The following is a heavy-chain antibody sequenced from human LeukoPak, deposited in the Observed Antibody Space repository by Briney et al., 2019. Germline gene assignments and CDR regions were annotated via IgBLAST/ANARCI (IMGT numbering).Heavy chain of an antibody. Sequence: GGSLRLSCAASGFTFSRYSMNWDRQAPGKGLEWVSLISSDASYIYYADSVKGRFTISRDNAKNSLYLQMNSLRAEDTAVYYCARDLGGPDYWGQGTLVTVSS. D-gene: IGHD2-15*01. CDR1: GFTFSRYS. J-gene: IGHJ4*02. CDR2: ISSDASYI. V-gene: IGHV3-21*01. CDR3: ARDLGGPDY.